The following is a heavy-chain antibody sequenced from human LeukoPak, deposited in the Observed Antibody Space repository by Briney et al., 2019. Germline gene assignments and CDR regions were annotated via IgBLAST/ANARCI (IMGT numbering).Heavy chain of an antibody. D-gene: IGHD3-10*01. CDR2: ISAYNGNT. CDR3: AIGTLYYMDV. V-gene: IGHV1-18*01. J-gene: IGHJ6*03. Sequence: GASVKVSCKASGYTFTNYGISWVRQAPGQGLEWMGWISAYNGNTKYAQKFQGRVTMTTDASTSTAYMELRSLRSDDTAVYYCAIGTLYYMDVWGKGTTVTVSS. CDR1: GYTFTNYG.